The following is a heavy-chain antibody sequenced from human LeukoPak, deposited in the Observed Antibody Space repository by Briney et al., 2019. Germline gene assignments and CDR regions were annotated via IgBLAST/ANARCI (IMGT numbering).Heavy chain of an antibody. D-gene: IGHD6-19*01. Sequence: GGSLRLSCAASGFTFSSYAMSWVRQAPGEGLEWVSAISGSGGSTYYADSVKGRFTISRDNSKNTLYLQMNSLRAEDTAVYYCAKGRKGIAVWFGWFDPWGQGTLVTVSS. CDR1: GFTFSSYA. CDR3: AKGRKGIAVWFGWFDP. V-gene: IGHV3-23*01. J-gene: IGHJ5*02. CDR2: ISGSGGST.